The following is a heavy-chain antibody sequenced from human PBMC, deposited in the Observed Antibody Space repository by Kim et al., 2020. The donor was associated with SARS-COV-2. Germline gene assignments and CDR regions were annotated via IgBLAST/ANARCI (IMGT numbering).Heavy chain of an antibody. CDR3: ARQAGRITMIVVFQNWYFDL. CDR1: GGSISSSSYY. Sequence: SETLSLTCTVSGGSISSSSYYWGWIRQPPGKGLEWIGSIYYSGSTYYNPSLKSRVTISVDTSKNQFSLKLSSVTAADTAVYYCARQAGRITMIVVFQNWYFDLWGRGTLVTVSS. CDR2: IYYSGST. V-gene: IGHV4-39*01. D-gene: IGHD3-22*01. J-gene: IGHJ2*01.